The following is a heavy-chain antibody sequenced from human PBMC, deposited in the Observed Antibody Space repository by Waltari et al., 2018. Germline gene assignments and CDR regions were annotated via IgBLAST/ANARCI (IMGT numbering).Heavy chain of an antibody. CDR1: GYSFSDHY. Sequence: VQLVQSGAEVRKPGASVKISCQSSGYSFSDHYMYWARRAPGQGLEWGGWIKNRSGATSSEQKFEGRITLTTDVSITTAYMELTSLTAEDTAVYYCAAGPMNAWIKILGWFDPWGQGTLVTVSS. J-gene: IGHJ5*02. CDR3: AAGPMNAWIKILGWFDP. CDR2: IKNRSGAT. D-gene: IGHD2-2*03. V-gene: IGHV1-2*02.